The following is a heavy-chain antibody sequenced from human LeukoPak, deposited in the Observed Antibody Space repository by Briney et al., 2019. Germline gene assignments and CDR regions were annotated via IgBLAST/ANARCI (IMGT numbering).Heavy chain of an antibody. CDR3: ARFSSYYYYYMDV. Sequence: PGGSLRLSCAASGFTFSSYGMSWVRQAPGKGLEWVSAISDSGGSTYYADSVKGRFTISRDNAKNSLYLQMNSLRAEDTAVYYCARFSSYYYYYMDVWGKGTTVTISS. CDR2: ISDSGGST. V-gene: IGHV3-23*01. CDR1: GFTFSSYG. J-gene: IGHJ6*03. D-gene: IGHD3-3*01.